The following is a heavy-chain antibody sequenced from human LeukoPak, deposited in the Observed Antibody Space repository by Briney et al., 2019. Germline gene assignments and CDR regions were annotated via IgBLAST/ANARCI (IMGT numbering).Heavy chain of an antibody. CDR1: GFTFSRYA. D-gene: IGHD3-22*01. J-gene: IGHJ5*02. CDR2: IGTNGNT. V-gene: IGHV3-64D*06. Sequence: GGSLRLSCSASGFTFSRYAMHWARQAPGKGLEYVSAIGTNGNTYYAGSVKGRFTISRDNSKNTLYLQMSSLRAEDTAVYHCVKDDSYHYDTSTYVAWGQGTLVTVSS. CDR3: VKDDSYHYDTSTYVA.